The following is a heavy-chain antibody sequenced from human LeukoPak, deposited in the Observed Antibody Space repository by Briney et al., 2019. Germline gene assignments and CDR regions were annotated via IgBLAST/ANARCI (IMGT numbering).Heavy chain of an antibody. CDR2: INHSGST. V-gene: IGHV4-34*01. Sequence: PSETLSLTCAVYGGSFSGYYWSWIRQPPGKGLEWIGEINHSGSTNYNPSLKSRVTISVDTSKNQFSLKLSSVTAADTAVYYCASFTSIAAAGGGMDVWGKGTTVTVSS. D-gene: IGHD6-13*01. CDR1: GGSFSGYY. J-gene: IGHJ6*04. CDR3: ASFTSIAAAGGGMDV.